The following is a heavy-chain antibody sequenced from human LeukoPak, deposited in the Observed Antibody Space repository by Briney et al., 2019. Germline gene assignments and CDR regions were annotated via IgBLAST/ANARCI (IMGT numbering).Heavy chain of an antibody. D-gene: IGHD3-3*01. V-gene: IGHV4-38-2*02. CDR2: IYHSGST. CDR3: ARIYDFWSGYPGASGFDY. CDR1: GYSISSGYY. J-gene: IGHJ4*02. Sequence: SETLSLTCTVSGYSISSGYYWGWIRQPPGKGLEWIGSIYHSGSTYYNPSLKSRVTISVDMSKNQFSLKLSSVTAADTAVYYCARIYDFWSGYPGASGFDYWGQGTLVTVSS.